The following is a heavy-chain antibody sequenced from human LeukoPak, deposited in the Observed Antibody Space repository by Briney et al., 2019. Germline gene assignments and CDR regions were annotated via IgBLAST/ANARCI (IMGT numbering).Heavy chain of an antibody. Sequence: PGGSLRLSCAASGFTFSSYAMSWVRQAPGKGLEWVSAISGSGGSTYYADSVKGRFTISRDNSKNTLYLQMNSLRAEDTAVYYCAKWGIYYDSSGYDYWGQGTLVTVSS. CDR2: ISGSGGST. D-gene: IGHD3-22*01. CDR3: AKWGIYYDSSGYDY. J-gene: IGHJ4*02. CDR1: GFTFSSYA. V-gene: IGHV3-23*01.